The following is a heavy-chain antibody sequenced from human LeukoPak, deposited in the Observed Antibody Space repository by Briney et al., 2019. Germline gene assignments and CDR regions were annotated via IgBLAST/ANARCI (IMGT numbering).Heavy chain of an antibody. J-gene: IGHJ5*02. V-gene: IGHV1-2*02. CDR3: ARARGDIVVVPAAIWFDP. D-gene: IGHD2-2*01. Sequence: ASVKVSCKASGYTFTGYYMHWVRQAPGQGLEWMGWIKPNNGGTNYAQKFQGRVTMNRDTSISTAYMELSRLRSDDTAVYYCARARGDIVVVPAAIWFDPWGQGTLVTVSS. CDR1: GYTFTGYY. CDR2: IKPNNGGT.